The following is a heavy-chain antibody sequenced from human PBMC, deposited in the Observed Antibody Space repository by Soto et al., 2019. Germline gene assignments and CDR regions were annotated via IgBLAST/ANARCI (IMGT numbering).Heavy chain of an antibody. V-gene: IGHV3-15*01. Sequence: GGSLRLSCAASGFTFSNAWMSWVRQAPGKGLEWVGRIKSKTDGGTTDYAAPVKGRFTISRDDSKNTLYLQMNSLKTEDTAVYYCTTAGYDYVWGSYRWWYYYGMDVWGQGTKVTVSS. D-gene: IGHD3-16*02. CDR1: GFTFSNAW. J-gene: IGHJ6*02. CDR3: TTAGYDYVWGSYRWWYYYGMDV. CDR2: IKSKTDGGTT.